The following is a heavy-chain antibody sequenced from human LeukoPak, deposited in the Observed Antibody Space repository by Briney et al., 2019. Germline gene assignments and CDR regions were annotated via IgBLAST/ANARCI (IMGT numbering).Heavy chain of an antibody. J-gene: IGHJ6*03. V-gene: IGHV5-51*01. Sequence: GESLKISCKGSGYGFTSYWIGWVRQMPGKGLEWMGIIYPGDSDTRYSPSFQGQVTISADKSISTAYLQWSSLKASDTAMYYCARLVRASLAYYYYMDVWGKGTTVTISS. CDR3: ARLVRASLAYYYYMDV. CDR2: IYPGDSDT. D-gene: IGHD3-10*01. CDR1: GYGFTSYW.